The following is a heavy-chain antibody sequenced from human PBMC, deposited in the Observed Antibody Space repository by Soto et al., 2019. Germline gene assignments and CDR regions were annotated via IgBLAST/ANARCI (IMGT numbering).Heavy chain of an antibody. Sequence: QVQLQESGPGLVRPSETLSLTCTVSGGSVGTGINYWTWIRQPPGEGLEWLGNIFTSGSANYDPSLKTRVTISVDTSKNQFSLKLTSVTAADTAVYYCARDGKVDIDRGGYYYYDMDVWGQGTTVTVSS. CDR3: ARDGKVDIDRGGYYYYDMDV. V-gene: IGHV4-61*01. D-gene: IGHD5-12*01. CDR1: GGSVGTGINY. CDR2: IFTSGSA. J-gene: IGHJ6*02.